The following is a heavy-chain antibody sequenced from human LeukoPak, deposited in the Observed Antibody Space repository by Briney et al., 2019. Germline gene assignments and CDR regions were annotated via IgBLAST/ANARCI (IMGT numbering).Heavy chain of an antibody. V-gene: IGHV1-8*03. D-gene: IGHD6-13*01. J-gene: IGHJ3*02. Sequence: ASVKVSCKASGYTFTSYDINWVRQATGQGLEWMGWMNPNSGNTGYAQKFQGRVTITRNTSISTAYMELSSLRSEDTAVYYCAKVGIAAARGRVNAFDIWGQGTMVTVSS. CDR2: MNPNSGNT. CDR3: AKVGIAAARGRVNAFDI. CDR1: GYTFTSYD.